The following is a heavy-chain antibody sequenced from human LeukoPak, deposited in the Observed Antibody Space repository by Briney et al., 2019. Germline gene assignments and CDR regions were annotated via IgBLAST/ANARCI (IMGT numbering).Heavy chain of an antibody. CDR1: GFTFSNAW. J-gene: IGHJ4*02. Sequence: GGSLRLSCAASGFTFSNAWMSWVRQAPGKGLEWVGRIKTKTDGGTTDYTAPVKGRFTISRDDSKNTLYLQMNSLKVEDTAVYYCTTDWDSSSYFDFWGQGTLVTVSS. CDR3: TTDWDSSSYFDF. D-gene: IGHD6-6*01. CDR2: IKTKTDGGTT. V-gene: IGHV3-15*01.